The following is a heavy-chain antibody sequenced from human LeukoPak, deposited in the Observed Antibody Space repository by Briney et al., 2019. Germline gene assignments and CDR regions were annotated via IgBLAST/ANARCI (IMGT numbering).Heavy chain of an antibody. V-gene: IGHV3-30*02. Sequence: PGGSLRLSCAASGFTFSSYGMHWVRQAPGKGLEWVAFIRFDGSNKYYADSVKGRFTISRDNAKNSLSLQMNSLRAEDTAVYYCARASGTGRFWSSGWVYWGQGTLVTVSS. CDR1: GFTFSSYG. J-gene: IGHJ4*02. D-gene: IGHD6-19*01. CDR2: IRFDGSNK. CDR3: ARASGTGRFWSSGWVY.